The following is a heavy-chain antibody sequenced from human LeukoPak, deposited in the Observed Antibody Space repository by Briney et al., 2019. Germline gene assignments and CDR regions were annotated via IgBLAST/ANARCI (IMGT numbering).Heavy chain of an antibody. V-gene: IGHV3-23*01. CDR2: ISNSGGST. CDR3: AKDSPRGSGRSVEYFQH. J-gene: IGHJ1*01. Sequence: GGSLRLSCAASGLTFSNYAMNWVRQAPGKGLEWVSGISNSGGSTYYADSAKGRFTISRDNYKNTLYLQRNSLRAEDTAVYYCAKDSPRGSGRSVEYFQHWGQGTLVTVSS. D-gene: IGHD1-26*01. CDR1: GLTFSNYA.